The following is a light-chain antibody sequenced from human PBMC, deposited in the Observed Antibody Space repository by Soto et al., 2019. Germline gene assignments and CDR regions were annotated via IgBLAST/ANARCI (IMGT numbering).Light chain of an antibody. CDR3: QQYGTSPWT. CDR1: QSVRDGF. J-gene: IGKJ1*01. Sequence: EIVLTQSPGALSLSPGERATLSCRASQSVRDGFLAWYLQKPGQVPRLLIYGASFKATGIPDRFSGSGSGTDFTLTISRLEPEDFAVYYCQQYGTSPWTFGQGTKVESK. CDR2: GAS. V-gene: IGKV3-20*01.